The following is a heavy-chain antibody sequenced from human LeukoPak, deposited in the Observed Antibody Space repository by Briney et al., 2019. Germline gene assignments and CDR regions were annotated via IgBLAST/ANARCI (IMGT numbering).Heavy chain of an antibody. J-gene: IGHJ4*02. D-gene: IGHD6-13*01. CDR2: ISGSGGST. CDR1: GFTFSSYA. CDR3: AKYSSSWYVAAFDY. Sequence: GGPLRLSCAASGFTFSSYAMSWVRQAPGKGLEWVSAISGSGGSTYYADSVKGRFTISRDNSKNTLYLQMNSLRAEDTAVYYCAKYSSSWYVAAFDYWGQGTLVTVSS. V-gene: IGHV3-23*01.